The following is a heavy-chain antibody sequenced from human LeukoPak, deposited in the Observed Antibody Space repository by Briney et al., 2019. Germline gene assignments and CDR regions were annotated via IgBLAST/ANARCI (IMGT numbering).Heavy chain of an antibody. J-gene: IGHJ4*02. CDR1: GFTFSSYS. CDR2: IYSGGST. D-gene: IGHD6-19*01. CDR3: AKGGGGHSSGWSPGNYYFDY. V-gene: IGHV3-53*01. Sequence: GGSLRLSCAASGFTFSSYSMNWVRQAPGKGLEWVSVIYSGGSTYYADSVKGRFTISRDNSKNTPYLQMNSLRAEDTAVYYCAKGGGGHSSGWSPGNYYFDYWGQGTLVTVSS.